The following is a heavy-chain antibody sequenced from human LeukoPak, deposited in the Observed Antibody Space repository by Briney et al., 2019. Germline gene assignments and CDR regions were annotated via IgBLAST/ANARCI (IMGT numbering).Heavy chain of an antibody. J-gene: IGHJ4*02. Sequence: GGSLRLSCAASGFTASSNYMSWVRHTPEKGLEWVSVISGSGDRTSYADSVKGRFTISRDNSKNTLSLQMNSLRAEDTAVYYCAKMYCTSTSCSYFDYWGQGTLVTVSS. D-gene: IGHD2-2*01. CDR1: GFTASSNY. V-gene: IGHV3-23*01. CDR2: ISGSGDRT. CDR3: AKMYCTSTSCSYFDY.